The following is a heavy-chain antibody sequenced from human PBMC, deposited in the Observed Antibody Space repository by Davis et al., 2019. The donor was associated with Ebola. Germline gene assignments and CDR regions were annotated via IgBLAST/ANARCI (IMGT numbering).Heavy chain of an antibody. CDR1: GYTFTSYY. V-gene: IGHV1-46*01. D-gene: IGHD2-2*01. CDR2: INPSGGST. Sequence: ASVKVSCKASGYTFTSYYMHWVRRAPGQGLEWMGIINPSGGSTSYAQKFQGRVTMTRDTSTSTVYMELSSLRSEDTAVYYCASSVVPAANPYYYGMDVWGQGTTVTVSS. J-gene: IGHJ6*02. CDR3: ASSVVPAANPYYYGMDV.